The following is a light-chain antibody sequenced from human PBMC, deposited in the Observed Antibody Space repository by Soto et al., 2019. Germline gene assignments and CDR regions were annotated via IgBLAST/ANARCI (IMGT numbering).Light chain of an antibody. CDR2: DAS. J-gene: IGKJ2*01. V-gene: IGKV1-33*01. CDR3: QQYDNLRYT. Sequence: DIQMTQSPSSLSASVGDRVTIICQASQDISNYLNWYQHKPGKAPKLLIYDASNLETGVPSRFTGSGSGTDFTFTISSLQPGDIGTYYCQQYDNLRYTFGQGTKLESK. CDR1: QDISNY.